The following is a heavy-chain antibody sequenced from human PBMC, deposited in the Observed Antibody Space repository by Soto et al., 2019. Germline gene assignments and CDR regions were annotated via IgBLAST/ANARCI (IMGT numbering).Heavy chain of an antibody. CDR2: ISFDGANT. Sequence: GGSLRLSCVVSGFTFSSYNMHWVRQAPGEGLEWVAVISFDGANTFYADSVKGRFTISRDTSRDTLYLQMSRLRVEDTAVYYCARDGYNRGGFDYWGQGTPVTVSS. CDR3: ARDGYNRGGFDY. D-gene: IGHD6-25*01. V-gene: IGHV3-30-3*01. CDR1: GFTFSSYN. J-gene: IGHJ4*02.